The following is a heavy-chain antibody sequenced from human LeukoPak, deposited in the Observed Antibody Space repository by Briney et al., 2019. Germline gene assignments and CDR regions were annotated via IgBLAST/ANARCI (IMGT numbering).Heavy chain of an antibody. J-gene: IGHJ3*02. CDR1: GYSISSGYY. D-gene: IGHD3-22*01. Sequence: SGTLSLTCAVSGYSISSGYYWGWIRQPPGKGLEWIGSIYHSGSVYYNPSLKSRITISVDTSKNQFSLKLRSVTASDTAVYYCARPVGLRITTRYDAFDIWGQRTMVTVSS. CDR2: IYHSGSV. V-gene: IGHV4-38-2*01. CDR3: ARPVGLRITTRYDAFDI.